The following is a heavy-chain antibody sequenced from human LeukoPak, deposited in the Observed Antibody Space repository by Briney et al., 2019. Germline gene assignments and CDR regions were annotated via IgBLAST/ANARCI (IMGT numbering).Heavy chain of an antibody. Sequence: SETLSLTCVYGGSFGGFYWNWIRQPPGKGLEWIGEINHSGSTNYIPSLKSRVTISLDTSRNQVSLRVSSVTAADTAVYYCARRSMYSTSSGLTPWGQGTLVIVSS. D-gene: IGHD6-6*01. CDR2: INHSGST. CDR3: ARRSMYSTSSGLTP. V-gene: IGHV4-34*01. J-gene: IGHJ4*02. CDR1: GGSFGGFY.